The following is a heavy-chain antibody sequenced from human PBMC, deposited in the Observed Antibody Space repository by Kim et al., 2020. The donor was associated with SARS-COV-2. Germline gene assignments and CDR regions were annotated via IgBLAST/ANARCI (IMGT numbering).Heavy chain of an antibody. CDR1: GGSISSYY. V-gene: IGHV4-59*01. Sequence: SETLSLTCTVSGGSISSYYWSWIRQPPGKGLEWIGYIYYSGSTNYNPSLKSRVTISVDTSKNQFSLKLSSVTAADTAVYYCASCTVTTYWYFDLWGRGTLVTVSS. D-gene: IGHD4-17*01. J-gene: IGHJ2*01. CDR3: ASCTVTTYWYFDL. CDR2: IYYSGST.